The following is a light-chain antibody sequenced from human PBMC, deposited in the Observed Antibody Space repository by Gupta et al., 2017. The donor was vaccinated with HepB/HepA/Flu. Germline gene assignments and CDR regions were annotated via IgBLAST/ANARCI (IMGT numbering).Light chain of an antibody. V-gene: IGLV2-14*03. CDR1: TRDVGGYNY. CDR2: DVS. J-gene: IGLJ3*02. Sequence: QPALTPPASVSGSPGPTTAIPCTSTTRDVGGYNYVSCYQQHPGKAPKLIIYDVSNRPSGVSNRFSGSKSGNTDSLTISGLQAEDEADYYCSSYTSSSSRGGVFGGGTKLTVL. CDR3: SSYTSSSSRGGV.